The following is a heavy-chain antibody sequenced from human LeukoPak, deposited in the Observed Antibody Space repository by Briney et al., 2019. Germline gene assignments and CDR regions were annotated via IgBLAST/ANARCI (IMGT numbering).Heavy chain of an antibody. CDR2: INPNSGGT. J-gene: IGHJ4*02. CDR3: ARWGRSRDGYNSGDY. D-gene: IGHD5-24*01. V-gene: IGHV1-2*02. Sequence: ASVKVSCKASGYTFTGYYMHWVRQAPGQGLEWMGWINPNSGGTNYAQKFQGRVTMTRDTSISTVYMELSRLRSDDTAVYYCARWGRSRDGYNSGDYWGQGTLVTVSS. CDR1: GYTFTGYY.